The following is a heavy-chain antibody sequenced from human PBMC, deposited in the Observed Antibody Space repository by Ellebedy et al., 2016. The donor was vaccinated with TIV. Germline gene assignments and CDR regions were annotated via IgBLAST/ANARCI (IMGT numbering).Heavy chain of an antibody. V-gene: IGHV3-7*03. J-gene: IGHJ4*02. Sequence: GESLKISCVASGFTFGNYWMDWVRQAPGKGLEWVANIKEDESEKYYVDSVKGRFIISRDNAKNSLYLQMKSLRAEDTAMYYCAKFRPYDSSGSHYRGAYFFDYWGQGTLDTVSS. CDR2: IKEDESEK. CDR1: GFTFGNYW. CDR3: AKFRPYDSSGSHYRGAYFFDY. D-gene: IGHD3-22*01.